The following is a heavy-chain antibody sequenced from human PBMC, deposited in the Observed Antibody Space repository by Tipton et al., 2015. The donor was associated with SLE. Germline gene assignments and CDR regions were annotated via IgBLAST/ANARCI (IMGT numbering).Heavy chain of an antibody. D-gene: IGHD5-18*01. CDR1: GDFISDYF. CDR3: AREYSAFEY. J-gene: IGHJ4*02. V-gene: IGHV4-59*01. Sequence: TLSLTCTTSGDFISDYFWTWVRQTPGKGLEWIGYMRDNGESKYSSSLKSRVTISIDASKKEFSLRLTSVTAVDTAVYYCAREYSAFEYWGQGTLVAVSS. CDR2: MRDNGES.